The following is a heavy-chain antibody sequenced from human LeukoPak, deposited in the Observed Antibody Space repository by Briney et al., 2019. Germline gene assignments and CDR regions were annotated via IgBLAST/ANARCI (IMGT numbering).Heavy chain of an antibody. D-gene: IGHD5-18*01. J-gene: IGHJ6*02. CDR2: IIPIFGTA. CDR3: ARRNKRGYSHRRYYYYYGMDV. Sequence: PGGSLRLSCAASGFTFSSYAISWMRQAPGQGLEWMGGIIPIFGTANYAQKFQGRVTITADESTSTAYMELSSLRSEDTAVYYCARRNKRGYSHRRYYYYYGMDVWGQGTTVTVSS. CDR1: GFTFSSYA. V-gene: IGHV1-69*01.